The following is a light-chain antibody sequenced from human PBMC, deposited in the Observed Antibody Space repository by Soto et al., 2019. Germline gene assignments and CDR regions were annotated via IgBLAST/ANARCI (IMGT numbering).Light chain of an antibody. CDR3: QQYNNWPTFT. Sequence: EIVMTQSPGTLSVSPGERATLSCRDSQNIRSNLAWYQQKPGQAPRLLXYETSTRAPGIPARFSGSGSGTEFTLTISSLQSEDFAFYHCQQYNNWPTFTFGPGTKVDIK. J-gene: IGKJ3*01. V-gene: IGKV3-15*01. CDR1: QNIRSN. CDR2: ETS.